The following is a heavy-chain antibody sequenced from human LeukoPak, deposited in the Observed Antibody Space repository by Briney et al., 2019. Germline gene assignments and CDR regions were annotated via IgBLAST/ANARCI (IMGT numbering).Heavy chain of an antibody. J-gene: IGHJ4*02. Sequence: SETLSLTCTVSGASISSTSHYWGWIRQPPGKGLEWIGSIYYSGSTYYNTSLKSRVTISVDMSKNQFPLRVTSVTAADTAVYYCARSWGYDFWTGNLLDYWGQGTLVSVSS. D-gene: IGHD3-3*01. CDR2: IYYSGST. CDR1: GASISSTSHY. V-gene: IGHV4-39*06. CDR3: ARSWGYDFWTGNLLDY.